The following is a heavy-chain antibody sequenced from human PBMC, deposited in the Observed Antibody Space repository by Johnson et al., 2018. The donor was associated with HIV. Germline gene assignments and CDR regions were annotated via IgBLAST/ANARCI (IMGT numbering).Heavy chain of an antibody. CDR3: ARVLWDYGEEDAFDI. CDR2: IKHDGSEK. Sequence: VQLVESGGGLVQPGGSLRLSCAASGFTFSSYWMSWVRQAPGKGLEWVANIKHDGSEKYYVDAVKVRHTISRDNAKNSLYLQMNSLRAEDTAVYYCARVLWDYGEEDAFDIWGQGTMVTVSS. V-gene: IGHV3-7*01. J-gene: IGHJ3*02. CDR1: GFTFSSYW. D-gene: IGHD4-17*01.